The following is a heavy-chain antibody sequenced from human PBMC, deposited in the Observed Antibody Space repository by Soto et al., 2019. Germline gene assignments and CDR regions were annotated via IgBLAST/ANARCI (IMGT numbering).Heavy chain of an antibody. D-gene: IGHD3-3*01. J-gene: IGHJ6*02. CDR2: IIPVFDRI. CDR1: GGIFNNYS. CDR3: ARGFSGVVGFFFGMDV. V-gene: IGHV1-69*06. Sequence: QLVQSGAEVKKPGSSVRVSCKASGGIFNNYSVNWVRQAPGQVLEWMGEIIPVFDRIKYELKFQDRLAISADKSTNTAYMDLSSMRSEDTAVYYCARGFSGVVGFFFGMDVWGQGTKVIVSS.